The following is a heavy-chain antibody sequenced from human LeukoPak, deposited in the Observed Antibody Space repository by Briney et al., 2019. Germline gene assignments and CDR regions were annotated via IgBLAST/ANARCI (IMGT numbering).Heavy chain of an antibody. V-gene: IGHV3-23*01. J-gene: IGHJ4*02. CDR3: AKAPXYDXTGXYREYDX. CDR2: ISXTGXSX. D-gene: IGHD3-22*01. Sequence: WXSAISXTGXSXYXEXXVKGRXTISRXNSKNTLYLQMNSLRAEDTAVYXCAKAPXYDXTGXYREYDXXGQGTLVTVSS.